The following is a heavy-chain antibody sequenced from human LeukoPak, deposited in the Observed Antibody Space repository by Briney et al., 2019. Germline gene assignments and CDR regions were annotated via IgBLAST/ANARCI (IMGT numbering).Heavy chain of an antibody. D-gene: IGHD3-10*01. CDR2: ISDDGSRQ. J-gene: IGHJ4*02. Sequence: PGGCLRLSCAATGFTFSNYAIHWGRPAPGKGLEWVAFISDDGSRQHYADSVKGRFTISRDNSKNTLNLQMNSLRAEDTAVYYCVKDRTGTYTLDYWGQGTLVTVSS. CDR1: GFTFSNYA. CDR3: VKDRTGTYTLDY. V-gene: IGHV3-30-3*01.